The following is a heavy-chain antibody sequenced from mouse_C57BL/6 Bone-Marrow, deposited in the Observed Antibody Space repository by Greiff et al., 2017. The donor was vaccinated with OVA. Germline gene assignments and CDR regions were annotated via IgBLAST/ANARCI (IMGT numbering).Heavy chain of an antibody. D-gene: IGHD1-2*01. Sequence: EVKLVESGGGLVKPGGSLKLSCAASGFTFSSYAMSWVRQTPEKRLEWVATISDGGSYTYYPDNVKGRFTISRDNAKNNLYLQMSHLKSEDTAMYYCARELYGYYYFDYWGQGTTLTVSS. J-gene: IGHJ2*01. CDR2: ISDGGSYT. CDR3: ARELYGYYYFDY. V-gene: IGHV5-4*01. CDR1: GFTFSSYA.